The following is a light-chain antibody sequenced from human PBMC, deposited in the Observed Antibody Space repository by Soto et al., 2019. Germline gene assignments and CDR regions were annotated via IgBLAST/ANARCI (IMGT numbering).Light chain of an antibody. Sequence: SYELTQPPSVSVSPGQTARITCSGDALPKQYAHWYQQKPGQAPVLVINKDSERPSGIPERFSGSSSGTTVMLTISGVQAEDEADYYCQSTDTSGTLWVFGGGTKLTV. CDR1: ALPKQY. CDR2: KDS. CDR3: QSTDTSGTLWV. V-gene: IGLV3-25*03. J-gene: IGLJ3*02.